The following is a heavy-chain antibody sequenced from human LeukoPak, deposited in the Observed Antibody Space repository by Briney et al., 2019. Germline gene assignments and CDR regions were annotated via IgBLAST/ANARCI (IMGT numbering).Heavy chain of an antibody. Sequence: QSGGSLRLSCAASGFTFSSYGMSWVRQAPGKGLEWVSAISGSGGSTYYADSVKGRFTISRDNSENTLYLQMNGLRAEDTAVYYCAKVFPHSGYDLWQYFDYWGQGTLVTVSS. D-gene: IGHD5-12*01. J-gene: IGHJ4*02. CDR2: ISGSGGST. CDR1: GFTFSSYG. CDR3: AKVFPHSGYDLWQYFDY. V-gene: IGHV3-23*01.